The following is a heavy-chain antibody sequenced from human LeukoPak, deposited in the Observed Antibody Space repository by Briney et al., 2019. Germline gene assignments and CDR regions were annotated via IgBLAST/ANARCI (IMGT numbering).Heavy chain of an antibody. Sequence: PGGSLRLSCAASGFAFDDYGMCGVRQAPGKGLEWVSNINWNGGSTGYADSVKGRFTVSRDNAKNSLYLQMNSLRAEDTALYYCARDDGSGSGEYWGQGTLVTVSS. D-gene: IGHD3-10*01. CDR2: INWNGGST. CDR3: ARDDGSGSGEY. CDR1: GFAFDDYG. V-gene: IGHV3-20*04. J-gene: IGHJ4*02.